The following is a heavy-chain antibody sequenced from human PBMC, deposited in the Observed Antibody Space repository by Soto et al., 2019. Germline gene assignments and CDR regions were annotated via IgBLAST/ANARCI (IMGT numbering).Heavy chain of an antibody. D-gene: IGHD4-4*01. V-gene: IGHV1-69*13. CDR3: ASQPYSRDGMDV. CDR1: GGTFSSYA. J-gene: IGHJ6*02. Sequence: SVKVSCKASGGTFSSYAISWVRQAPGQGLEWMGGIIPIFGTANYAQKLQGRVTITADESTSTAYMELSSLRSEDTAVYYCASQPYSRDGMDVWGQGTTVTVSS. CDR2: IIPIFGTA.